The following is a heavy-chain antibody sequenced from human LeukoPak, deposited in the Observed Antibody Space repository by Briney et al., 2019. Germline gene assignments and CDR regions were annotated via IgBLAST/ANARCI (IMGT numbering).Heavy chain of an antibody. J-gene: IGHJ4*02. CDR3: AKDPRQDTSSGYYLDY. Sequence: GGSLRLSXAASGFTFSSYGMHWVRQAPGKGLEWVAFIRYDGSNKYYADSVKGRFTISRDNSKNTLYLQMNSLRAEDTAVYYCAKDPRQDTSSGYYLDYWGQGTLVTVSS. CDR2: IRYDGSNK. CDR1: GFTFSSYG. V-gene: IGHV3-30*02. D-gene: IGHD3-22*01.